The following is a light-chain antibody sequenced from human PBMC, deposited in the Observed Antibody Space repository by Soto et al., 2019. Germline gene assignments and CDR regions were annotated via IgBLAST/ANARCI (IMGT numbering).Light chain of an antibody. Sequence: QSVLTQPSSVSGSPGQSITISCTGTSSDVGSYNLVSWYQQHPGKAPKLMIYEGSNRPSGVSNRFSGSKSGNTAYLTISGLQAEDEADYYCCSYAGSSTYVFGTGTRSQS. CDR3: CSYAGSSTYV. V-gene: IGLV2-23*01. CDR1: SSDVGSYNL. CDR2: EGS. J-gene: IGLJ1*01.